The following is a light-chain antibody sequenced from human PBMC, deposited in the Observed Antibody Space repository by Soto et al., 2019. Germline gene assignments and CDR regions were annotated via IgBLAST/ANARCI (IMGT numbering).Light chain of an antibody. Sequence: QPVLTQPPSVSGAPGQRVTTSCTGNNSNLGAGYDVHWYQQLPGAAPKLVIFGNRNRPSGVPERFSGSKSGTSASLAITGLQAEDEADYYCQAYDYSLTAFVFGGGTKVTVL. J-gene: IGLJ3*02. V-gene: IGLV1-40*01. CDR3: QAYDYSLTAFV. CDR1: NSNLGAGYD. CDR2: GNR.